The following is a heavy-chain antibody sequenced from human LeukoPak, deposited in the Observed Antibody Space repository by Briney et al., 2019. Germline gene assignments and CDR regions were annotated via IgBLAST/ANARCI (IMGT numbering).Heavy chain of an antibody. CDR3: TKDVFWTGSVHSNLYMDI. V-gene: IGHV3-23*01. D-gene: IGHD3/OR15-3a*01. Sequence: SGGSLRLSCVVSGITFDYHALSWVRQAPGKGLEWVSGINGVGDRADYADSVRGRFIISRDISKNTLYFQMYSLRADDTGVYYCTKDVFWTGSVHSNLYMDIWGKGTTVVVSS. J-gene: IGHJ6*03. CDR1: GITFDYHA. CDR2: INGVGDRA.